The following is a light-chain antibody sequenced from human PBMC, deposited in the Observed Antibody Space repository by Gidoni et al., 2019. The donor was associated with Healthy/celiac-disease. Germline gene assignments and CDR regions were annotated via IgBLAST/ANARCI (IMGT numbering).Light chain of an antibody. CDR2: GNS. CDR1: SSNIGAGYD. V-gene: IGLV1-40*01. Sequence: QSVLTQPPSVSGAPGQRATISCTGSSSNIGAGYDVHWYQQLPVPDPKLLIYGNSHLPSGVPVRFSGSKSGNSPSLAITGLQAEDEADYYCQSYDSSLSGSGVFGGGTKLTVL. J-gene: IGLJ3*02. CDR3: QSYDSSLSGSGV.